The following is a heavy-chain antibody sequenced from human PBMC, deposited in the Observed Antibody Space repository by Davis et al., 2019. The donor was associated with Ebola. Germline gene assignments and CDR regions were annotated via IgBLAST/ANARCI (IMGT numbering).Heavy chain of an antibody. CDR3: ATPGESGSYLDV. CDR1: GFTFSSYA. V-gene: IGHV3-30-3*01. J-gene: IGHJ4*02. Sequence: GESLKISCAASGFTFSSYAMHWVRQAPGKGLEWVAVISYDGSNKYYADSVKGRFTISRDKSKNTVYLQMDSLRAEDTAVYYCATPGESGSYLDVWGRGTLVTVSS. CDR2: ISYDGSNK. D-gene: IGHD1-26*01.